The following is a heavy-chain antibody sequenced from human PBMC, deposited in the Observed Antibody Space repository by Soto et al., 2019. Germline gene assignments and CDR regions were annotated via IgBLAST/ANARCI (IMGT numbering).Heavy chain of an antibody. Sequence: GGSLRLSCAASVFTFSSYDMHWVRQATGKGLEWVSAIGTAGDPYYPGSVKGRFTISRENAKNSLYLQMNSLRAGDTAVYYCARGVSSWSYYGMDVWGQGTTVTVSS. D-gene: IGHD6-13*01. CDR2: IGTAGDP. V-gene: IGHV3-13*05. CDR1: VFTFSSYD. CDR3: ARGVSSWSYYGMDV. J-gene: IGHJ6*02.